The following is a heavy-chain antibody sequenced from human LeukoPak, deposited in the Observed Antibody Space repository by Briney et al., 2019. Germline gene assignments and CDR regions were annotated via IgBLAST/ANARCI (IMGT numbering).Heavy chain of an antibody. CDR2: INSDGTTT. CDR1: GFTFSNFW. CDR3: ARDLGYRYYYYGMDV. J-gene: IGHJ6*02. V-gene: IGHV3-74*01. D-gene: IGHD5-18*01. Sequence: PGGSLRLSCAASGFTFSNFWMHWVRQAPGKGPVWVSRINSDGTTTAYADSVKGRFTISRDNAKNTLYLQMNSLRAEDTAVYYCARDLGYRYYYYGMDVWGQGTTVTVSS.